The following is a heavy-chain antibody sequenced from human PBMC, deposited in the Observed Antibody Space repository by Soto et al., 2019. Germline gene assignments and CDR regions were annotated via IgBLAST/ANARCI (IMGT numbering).Heavy chain of an antibody. CDR2: INPNSGGR. CDR3: ARGAIVATWILVR. J-gene: IGHJ4*02. D-gene: IGHD5-12*01. V-gene: IGHV1-2*04. CDR1: GYTFTGYY. Sequence: QVQLVQSGAEVKKPGASVKVSCKASGYTFTGYYMHWVRQAPGQGLEWMGWINPNSGGRNYAQKFQGWVTMTRDTSISTAYMELSRLRSDDTAVYYCARGAIVATWILVRWGQGTLVTVSS.